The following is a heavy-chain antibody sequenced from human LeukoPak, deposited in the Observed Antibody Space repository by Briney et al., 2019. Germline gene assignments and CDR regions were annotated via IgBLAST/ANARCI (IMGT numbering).Heavy chain of an antibody. V-gene: IGHV3-53*04. CDR3: ARATVATGTLWFDT. Sequence: QPGGSLRLSCAASGFSVSSNYMTWVRQAPGKGLEWVSVIYGGGDTHYADSVRGRFTISRHTSDNTPYLQMNSLRTEDTAVYYCARATVATGTLWFDTWGQGTLVTVSS. D-gene: IGHD1-1*01. CDR1: GFSVSSNY. J-gene: IGHJ5*02. CDR2: IYGGGDT.